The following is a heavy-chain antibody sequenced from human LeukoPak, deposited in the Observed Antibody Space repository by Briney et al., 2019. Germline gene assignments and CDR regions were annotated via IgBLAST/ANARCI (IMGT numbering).Heavy chain of an antibody. CDR3: ARIQGYYTNDAFDI. V-gene: IGHV2-70*04. Sequence: QTLSLTCTFSGFSLSTSGMRVSWIRQPPGKALEWLARIDWDDDKFYSTSLKTRLTISKDTSKNQVVLTMTNMDPVDKATYYCARIQGYYTNDAFDIWGQGTMVTVSS. D-gene: IGHD2-2*02. CDR2: IDWDDDK. CDR1: GFSLSTSGMR. J-gene: IGHJ3*02.